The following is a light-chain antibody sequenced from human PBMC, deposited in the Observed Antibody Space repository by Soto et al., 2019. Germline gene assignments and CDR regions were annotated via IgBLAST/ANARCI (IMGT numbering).Light chain of an antibody. CDR2: GAS. V-gene: IGKV3-15*01. Sequence: EVVMTQSPATLSVSPGERVTFSCRASQSVTTNLAWYQHKPGQSPRLLISGASTGASGIPPRFSGSGSGTEFTLTIDRLQSADFAVYYCQQYDRWPVTFGGGTRWIS. CDR3: QQYDRWPVT. J-gene: IGKJ4*01. CDR1: QSVTTN.